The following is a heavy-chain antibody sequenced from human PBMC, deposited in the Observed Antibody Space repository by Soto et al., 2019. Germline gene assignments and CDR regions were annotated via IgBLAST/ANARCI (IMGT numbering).Heavy chain of an antibody. V-gene: IGHV3-30-3*01. D-gene: IGHD3-10*01. Sequence: QVQLVESGGGVVPPGGSLRVSCVASGFTFSSYNMHWVRQAPGEGLEWVAVISFDGANKFYADSVKGRFTISRDISRDTLYLQMSSLRDEDTAIYYCARDGYNRGGFDYRGQGTLVTVSS. J-gene: IGHJ4*02. CDR2: ISFDGANK. CDR1: GFTFSSYN. CDR3: ARDGYNRGGFDY.